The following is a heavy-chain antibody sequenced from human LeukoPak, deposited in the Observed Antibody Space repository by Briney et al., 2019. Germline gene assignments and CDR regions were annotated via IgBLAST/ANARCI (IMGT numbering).Heavy chain of an antibody. CDR3: AKDEATSGGGLAS. J-gene: IGHJ4*02. CDR1: GFTVSGTH. Sequence: GGSLRLSCAASGFTVSGTHMSWVRQAPGKGLEWVAAMYTGGATYYADSVTGRFTISRDNSKNTLYLHMNSLRAEDTAVYYCAKDEATSGGGLASWGQGTLVSVSS. CDR2: MYTGGAT. D-gene: IGHD3-16*01. V-gene: IGHV3-53*01.